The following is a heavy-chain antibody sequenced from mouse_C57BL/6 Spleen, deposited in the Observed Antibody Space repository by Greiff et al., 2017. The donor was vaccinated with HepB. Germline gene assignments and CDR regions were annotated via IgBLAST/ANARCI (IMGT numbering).Heavy chain of an antibody. J-gene: IGHJ2*01. Sequence: QVQLKQSGAELARPGASVKLSCKASGYTFTSYGISWVKQRTGQGLEWIGEIYPRSGNTYYNEKFKGKDTLTADKASSTAYMELRSLTSEDSAVYFWARSGVITTVVGFDYWGQGTTLTVSS. CDR2: IYPRSGNT. CDR3: ARSGVITTVVGFDY. D-gene: IGHD1-1*01. CDR1: GYTFTSYG. V-gene: IGHV1-81*01.